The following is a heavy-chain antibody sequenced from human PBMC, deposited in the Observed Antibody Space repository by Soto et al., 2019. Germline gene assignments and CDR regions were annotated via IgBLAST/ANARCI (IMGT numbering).Heavy chain of an antibody. CDR2: IRSKANSYAT. D-gene: IGHD3-3*01. J-gene: IGHJ6*02. Sequence: GGSLRLSCAASGFTFSGSAMHWVRQASGKGLEWVGRIRSKANSYATAYAASVKGRFTISRDDSKNTAYLQMNSLKTEDTAVYYCTRFYYDFWSGYSPYGMDVWGQGTTVTVSS. CDR3: TRFYYDFWSGYSPYGMDV. CDR1: GFTFSGSA. V-gene: IGHV3-73*01.